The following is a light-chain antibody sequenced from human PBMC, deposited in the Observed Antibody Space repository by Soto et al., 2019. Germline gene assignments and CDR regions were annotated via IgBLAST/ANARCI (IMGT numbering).Light chain of an antibody. CDR2: RND. CDR1: TSNIEKNS. Sequence: QSVLTQPPSTSGTPGQRVTISCSGSTSNIEKNSVFWYQQLPGMAPKLLVYRNDQRASGVPDRFSGSKSGTSASLAISGLRSEDEAYYYCEAWDDGLSGQVFGGGTKVTVL. J-gene: IGLJ2*01. V-gene: IGLV1-47*01. CDR3: EAWDDGLSGQV.